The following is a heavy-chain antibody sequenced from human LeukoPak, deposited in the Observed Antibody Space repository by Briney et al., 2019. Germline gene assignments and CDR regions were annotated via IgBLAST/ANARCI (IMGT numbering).Heavy chain of an antibody. Sequence: SETLSLTCTVSGDSISSSSYYWGWIRQPPGKGLEWIGSFSYSGSTYYNPSLKSRVTISVDTSKNQLSLKLSSVTAADTAVYYCAREPRSPTRLTTWFDPWGQGTLVTVSS. CDR1: GDSISSSSYY. CDR3: AREPRSPTRLTTWFDP. J-gene: IGHJ5*02. D-gene: IGHD1-1*01. V-gene: IGHV4-39*07. CDR2: FSYSGST.